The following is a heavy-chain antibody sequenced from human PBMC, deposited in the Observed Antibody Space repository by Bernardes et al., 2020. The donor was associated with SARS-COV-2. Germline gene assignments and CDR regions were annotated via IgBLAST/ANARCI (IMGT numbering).Heavy chain of an antibody. D-gene: IGHD3-22*01. CDR2: INHSGST. Sequence: SEALSLTCGVYGGTFSGSYWSWIRQHPGPGLEWIGEINHSGSTNYKSSLKSRVTLSVDTSKNQFSLKLTSVTAADTAVYYCARAFSPNDSDSSGYFYFRYYFYGLDVWGQGTTVTVS. V-gene: IGHV4-34*01. J-gene: IGHJ6*02. CDR3: ARAFSPNDSDSSGYFYFRYYFYGLDV. CDR1: GGTFSGSY.